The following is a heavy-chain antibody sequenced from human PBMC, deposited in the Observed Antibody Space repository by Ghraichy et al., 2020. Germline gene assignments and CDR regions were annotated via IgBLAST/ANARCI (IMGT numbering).Heavy chain of an antibody. J-gene: IGHJ6*03. Sequence: ASVKVSCKVSGYTLTELSMHWVRQAPGKGLEWMGGFDPEDGETIYAQKFQGRVTMTEDTSTDTAYMELSSLRSEDTAVYYCATDLRGSPLRYYYMDVWGKGTTVTVSS. V-gene: IGHV1-24*01. CDR3: ATDLRGSPLRYYYMDV. D-gene: IGHD1-26*01. CDR1: GYTLTELS. CDR2: FDPEDGET.